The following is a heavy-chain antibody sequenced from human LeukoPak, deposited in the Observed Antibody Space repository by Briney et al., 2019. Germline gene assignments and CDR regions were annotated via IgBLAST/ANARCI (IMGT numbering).Heavy chain of an antibody. D-gene: IGHD3-10*01. V-gene: IGHV4-59*08. Sequence: PSVTLSLTCTVSGGSISSYYWSWIRQPPGKGLEWIGNIYYSGSTNYNPSLKSRVTISVDTSKNQFSLKLSSVTAADTAVYYCARFPDYYGSGYDAFDIWGQGTMVTVSS. J-gene: IGHJ3*02. CDR3: ARFPDYYGSGYDAFDI. CDR2: IYYSGST. CDR1: GGSISSYY.